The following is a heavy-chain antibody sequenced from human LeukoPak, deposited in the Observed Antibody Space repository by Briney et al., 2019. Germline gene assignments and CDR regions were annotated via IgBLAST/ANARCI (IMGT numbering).Heavy chain of an antibody. V-gene: IGHV4-59*01. J-gene: IGHJ3*02. CDR2: IFDTGST. D-gene: IGHD3-9*01. Sequence: PSETLSLTCTVSSGSISNSCWSWIRQSPGKGLEWLAYIFDTGSTSSNPSLKSRVAISLDASKSQFSLKLSSVTAADTAVYYCAGTYYDILTGAPGAFDIWGQGTMVTVSS. CDR3: AGTYYDILTGAPGAFDI. CDR1: SGSISNSC.